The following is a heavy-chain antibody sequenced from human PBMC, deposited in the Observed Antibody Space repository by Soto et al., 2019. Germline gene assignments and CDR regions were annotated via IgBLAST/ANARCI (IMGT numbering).Heavy chain of an antibody. J-gene: IGHJ6*02. Sequence: GGSLRLSCAASGFTFTTYGFHWVRQTPGKGLEWVAIISYNGHSKYYVDSVKGRFTISRDNSKNTAYLQMNGLRVEDTAVYYCAKNQDPWFSNSLWAMDVWGQGTTVTVSS. D-gene: IGHD6-13*01. CDR3: AKNQDPWFSNSLWAMDV. CDR1: GFTFTTYG. CDR2: ISYNGHSK. V-gene: IGHV3-30*18.